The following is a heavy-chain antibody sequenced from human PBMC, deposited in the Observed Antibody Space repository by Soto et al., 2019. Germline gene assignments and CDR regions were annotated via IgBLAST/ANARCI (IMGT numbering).Heavy chain of an antibody. Sequence: PSETLSLTCAVYGGSFSGYYWSWIRQPPGKGLEWIGEINHSGGTNYNASLKSRVTISVDTSKNQFSLRMKSATAADTAVYYCARTRQDRQPLVSTYYYDMDVWGQGTTVTVSS. CDR3: ARTRQDRQPLVSTYYYDMDV. V-gene: IGHV4-34*01. CDR2: INHSGGT. D-gene: IGHD6-13*01. J-gene: IGHJ6*02. CDR1: GGSFSGYY.